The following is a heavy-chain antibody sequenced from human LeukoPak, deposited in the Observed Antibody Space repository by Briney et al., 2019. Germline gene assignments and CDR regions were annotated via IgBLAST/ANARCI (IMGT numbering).Heavy chain of an antibody. D-gene: IGHD6-13*01. CDR3: AKDYARSSSWLDY. Sequence: PGGSLRLSCAASGFTFSSYGMHWVRQAPGKGREWVAVISYDGSNKYYADSVKGRFTISRDNSKNTLYLQMNSLRAEDTAVYYCAKDYARSSSWLDYWGQGTVVTVSS. J-gene: IGHJ4*02. V-gene: IGHV3-30*18. CDR1: GFTFSSYG. CDR2: ISYDGSNK.